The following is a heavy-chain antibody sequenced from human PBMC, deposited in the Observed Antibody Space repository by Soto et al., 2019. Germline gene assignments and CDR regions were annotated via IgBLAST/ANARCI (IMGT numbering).Heavy chain of an antibody. CDR1: GFTFSSYG. Sequence: QVQLVESGGGVVQPGRSLRLSCAASGFTFSSYGMHWVRQAPGKGLEWVAVIWYDGSNKYYADSVKGRFTISRDNSKNTLYLQMNSLRAEDTAVYYCARDWTTFGGVISYYFDYWGQGTLVTVSS. V-gene: IGHV3-33*01. D-gene: IGHD3-16*02. CDR2: IWYDGSNK. J-gene: IGHJ4*02. CDR3: ARDWTTFGGVISYYFDY.